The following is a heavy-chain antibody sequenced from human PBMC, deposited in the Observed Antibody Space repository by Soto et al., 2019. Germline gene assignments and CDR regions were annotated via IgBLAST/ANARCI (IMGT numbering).Heavy chain of an antibody. V-gene: IGHV3-23*01. J-gene: IGHJ3*02. CDR1: GFTFSSYT. CDR3: AKRRPAFDI. Sequence: PGGSLRLSCAASGFTFSSYTMHWVRQAPGKGLEWVSGISDSGGNTNYADSVKGRFTISRDNSKNTLYLQMNCLRAEDTAIYYCAKRRPAFDIWGQGTMVTVSS. CDR2: ISDSGGNT.